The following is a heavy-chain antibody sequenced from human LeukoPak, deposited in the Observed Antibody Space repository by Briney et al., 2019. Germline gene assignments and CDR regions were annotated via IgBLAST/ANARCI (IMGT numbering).Heavy chain of an antibody. D-gene: IGHD7-27*01. CDR2: FSTSGNYI. V-gene: IGHV3-21*01. CDR3: VRDGEGHRDWYFDL. J-gene: IGHJ2*01. Sequence: GGSLRLSCAASGFSLSTFCMNWVRQAPGKGLEWVASFSTSGNYIYYADSVKGRFTIFRDSAKNSLYLQMNSLRAEDTAVYYCVRDGEGHRDWYFDLWGRGTLVTVSS. CDR1: GFSLSTFC.